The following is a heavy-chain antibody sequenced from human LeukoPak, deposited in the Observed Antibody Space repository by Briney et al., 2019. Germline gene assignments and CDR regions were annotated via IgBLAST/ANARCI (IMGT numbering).Heavy chain of an antibody. CDR2: INSDGSWT. D-gene: IGHD2/OR15-2a*01. CDR3: VSFYEAY. Sequence: PGGSLRLSCAASGFTGSNNYVSWVRQAPGKGLVWVSHINSDGSWTSYADSVKGRFTISKDNAKNTVYLQMNNLRAEDTAVYYCVSFYEAYWGRGTLVTVSS. CDR1: GFTGSNNY. J-gene: IGHJ4*02. V-gene: IGHV3-74*01.